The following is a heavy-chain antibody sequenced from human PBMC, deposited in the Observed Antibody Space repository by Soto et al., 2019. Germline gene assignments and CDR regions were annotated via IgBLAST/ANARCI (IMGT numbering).Heavy chain of an antibody. CDR1: GFTVSNFG. V-gene: IGHV3-30*18. D-gene: IGHD2-2*01. Sequence: PGGSLRLSCAASGFTVSNFGIHWVRQAQGKGLEWVAVMSYDGSHQYYADFVKGRFSISRDNSKSTLYLQMNDLRPEDTAVYYCAKDPKDCSSTTCDLPLCNWFDPWGQGTLVTVSS. CDR2: MSYDGSHQ. J-gene: IGHJ5*02. CDR3: AKDPKDCSSTTCDLPLCNWFDP.